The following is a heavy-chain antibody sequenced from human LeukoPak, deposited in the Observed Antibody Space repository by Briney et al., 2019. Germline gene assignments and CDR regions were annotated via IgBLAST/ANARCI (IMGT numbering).Heavy chain of an antibody. D-gene: IGHD3-9*01. CDR3: AKDVSVLRYFDWLLGALDY. V-gene: IGHV3-23*01. J-gene: IGHJ4*02. Sequence: GGSLRLSCAASGFTFSSYSMNWVRQAPGKGLEWVSAISGSGGSTYYADSVKGRFTISRDNSKNTLYLQMNSLRAEDTAVYYCAKDVSVLRYFDWLLGALDYWGQGTLVTVSS. CDR1: GFTFSSYS. CDR2: ISGSGGST.